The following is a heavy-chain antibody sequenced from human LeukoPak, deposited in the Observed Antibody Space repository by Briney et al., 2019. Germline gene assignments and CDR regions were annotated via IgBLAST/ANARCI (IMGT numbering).Heavy chain of an antibody. CDR2: IKTDGSYT. CDR1: GFTFSKYW. J-gene: IGHJ6*02. V-gene: IGHV3-74*01. Sequence: GGSLRLSCAASGFTFSKYWRHVVRQAPGKGLVWVSRIKTDGSYTSYADSVKGRFTISRDNAKSTLYLQMNGLRGEDTAVYYCAGEEGGLDVWGQGTTVTVSS. CDR3: AGEEGGLDV.